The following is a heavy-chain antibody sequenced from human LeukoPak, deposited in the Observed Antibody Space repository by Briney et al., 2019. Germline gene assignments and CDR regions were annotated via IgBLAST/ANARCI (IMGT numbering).Heavy chain of an antibody. D-gene: IGHD3-22*01. J-gene: IGHJ5*02. Sequence: ASVKVSCKASGYTFTGYYMHWVRQAPGQGLEWMGWINPNSGGTNYAQKFQGRVTMTRDTSIRTAYMELSSLRSEDTAVYYCARVGGYYYDQSPDPWGQGTLVTVSS. CDR2: INPNSGGT. CDR3: ARVGGYYYDQSPDP. CDR1: GYTFTGYY. V-gene: IGHV1-2*02.